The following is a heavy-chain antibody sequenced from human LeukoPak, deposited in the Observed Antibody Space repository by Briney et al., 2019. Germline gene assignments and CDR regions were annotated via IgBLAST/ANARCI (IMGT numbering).Heavy chain of an antibody. D-gene: IGHD3-9*01. V-gene: IGHV1-18*04. CDR2: ISAYNGNT. J-gene: IGHJ4*02. CDR3: ARDAWILTGYSVDY. CDR1: GYTFTSYG. Sequence: ASVKVSCKASGYTFTSYGISWVRQAPGQGLEWMGWISAYNGNTNYAQKLQGRVTMTTDTSTSTAYMELRSLRSDDAAVYYCARDAWILTGYSVDYWGQGTLVTVSS.